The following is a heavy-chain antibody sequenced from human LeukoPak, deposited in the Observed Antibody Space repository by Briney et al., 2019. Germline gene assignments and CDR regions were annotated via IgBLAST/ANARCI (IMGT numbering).Heavy chain of an antibody. Sequence: SAEPQSLICTLSFDSISSYYWSWTPHPTGKGLEWIGYISYSGSTNYKPSLKSRVTMSVDTSKNQFSLKLRSVNAADTAVYYCARHKREFFDWFMFDPWGQGTLVTVSS. CDR3: ARHKREFFDWFMFDP. CDR1: FDSISSYY. CDR2: ISYSGST. J-gene: IGHJ5*02. D-gene: IGHD3/OR15-3a*01. V-gene: IGHV4-59*01.